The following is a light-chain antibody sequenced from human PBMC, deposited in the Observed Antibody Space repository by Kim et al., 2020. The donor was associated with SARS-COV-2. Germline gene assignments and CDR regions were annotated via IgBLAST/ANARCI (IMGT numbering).Light chain of an antibody. CDR1: QSVSSSY. Sequence: SHGERATLSCRASQSVSSSYLAWYQQKPGQPPRLLIYGASSRATDIPDRFIGGGSGTDFTLTISRLEPEDFAVYYCQHSGGSAPYTFGQGTKLEI. J-gene: IGKJ2*01. CDR3: QHSGGSAPYT. CDR2: GAS. V-gene: IGKV3-20*01.